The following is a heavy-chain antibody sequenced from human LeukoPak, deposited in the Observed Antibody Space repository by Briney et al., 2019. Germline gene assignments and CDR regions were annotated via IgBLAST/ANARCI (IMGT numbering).Heavy chain of an antibody. J-gene: IGHJ4*02. Sequence: ALVKVSCKASGYTFTSYYMHWVRQAPRQGLEWMGWINPNSGGTNYAQKFQGRVTMTRDTSISTAYMELSRLRSDDTAVYYCARVHSSSWYSVGYWGQGTLVTVSS. V-gene: IGHV1-2*02. D-gene: IGHD6-13*01. CDR2: INPNSGGT. CDR1: GYTFTSYY. CDR3: ARVHSSSWYSVGY.